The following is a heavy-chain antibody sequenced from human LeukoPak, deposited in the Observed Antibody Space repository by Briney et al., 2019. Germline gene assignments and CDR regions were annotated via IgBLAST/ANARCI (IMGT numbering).Heavy chain of an antibody. D-gene: IGHD3-10*01. J-gene: IGHJ3*02. CDR3: ARDHGDSTRLGAFDI. CDR1: GFTFSSYW. Sequence: GGSLRLSCAASGFTFSSYWMSWVRQASAKGPEWVANIRQDGGERYYVDSVKGRFTISRDNAKNSLYLQVDSLRAEDTAVYYCARDHGDSTRLGAFDIWGQGTMVTVSS. V-gene: IGHV3-7*01. CDR2: IRQDGGER.